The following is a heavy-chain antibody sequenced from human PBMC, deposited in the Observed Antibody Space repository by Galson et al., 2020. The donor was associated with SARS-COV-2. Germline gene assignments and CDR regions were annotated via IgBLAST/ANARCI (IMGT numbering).Heavy chain of an antibody. CDR2: IYYSGST. V-gene: IGHV4-59*01. CDR3: ARVYCTNGVCSPYFDY. D-gene: IGHD2-8*01. Sequence: SETLSLTCTVSGGSISSYYWSWIRQPPGKGLEWIGYIYYSGSTNYNPSLKSRVTISVDTSKNQFSLKLSSVTAADTAVYYCARVYCTNGVCSPYFDYWGQGTLVTVSS. CDR1: GGSISSYY. J-gene: IGHJ4*02.